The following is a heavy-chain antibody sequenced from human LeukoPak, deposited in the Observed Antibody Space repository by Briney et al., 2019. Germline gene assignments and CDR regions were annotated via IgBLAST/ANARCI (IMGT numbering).Heavy chain of an antibody. J-gene: IGHJ4*02. D-gene: IGHD2-2*01. CDR1: GGSISSYY. CDR2: IYYSGST. CDR3: ATYCSSTSCYGGGDY. V-gene: IGHV4-59*08. Sequence: SETLSLTCTASGGSISSYYWSWIRQPPGKGLEWIGYIYYSGSTNYNPSLKSRVTISVDTSKNQFSLKLSSVTAADTAVYYCATYCSSTSCYGGGDYWGQGTLVTVSS.